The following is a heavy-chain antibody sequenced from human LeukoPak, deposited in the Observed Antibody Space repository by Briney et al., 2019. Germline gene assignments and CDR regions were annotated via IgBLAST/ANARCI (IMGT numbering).Heavy chain of an antibody. CDR3: ARVREYYVFWSGLYAFNI. CDR2: ISSSSSTI. V-gene: IGHV3-48*01. Sequence: GGSLRLSCAASGFTFSSYSMNWVRQAPGKGLEWVSYISSSSSTIYYADSVKGRFTISRDNAKNSLYLQMNSLRAEDTAVYYCARVREYYVFWSGLYAFNIWAKGQWSPSLQ. D-gene: IGHD3-3*01. CDR1: GFTFSSYS. J-gene: IGHJ3*02.